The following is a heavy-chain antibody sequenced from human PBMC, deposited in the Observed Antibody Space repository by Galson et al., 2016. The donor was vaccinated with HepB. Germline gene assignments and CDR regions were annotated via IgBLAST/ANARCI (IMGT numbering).Heavy chain of an antibody. D-gene: IGHD2/OR15-2a*01. V-gene: IGHV3-21*01. CDR2: TGTGNGYK. Sequence: SLRLSCAASGFTFSTYSMSWVRQAPGRGLEWVSSTGTGNGYKYYADSVKGRVTISRDDAKNSLYLQMDSLRAEDTAIYYCVKSSEGLLPYSGMDVWGQGTTVTVSS. CDR1: GFTFSTYS. J-gene: IGHJ6*02. CDR3: VKSSEGLLPYSGMDV.